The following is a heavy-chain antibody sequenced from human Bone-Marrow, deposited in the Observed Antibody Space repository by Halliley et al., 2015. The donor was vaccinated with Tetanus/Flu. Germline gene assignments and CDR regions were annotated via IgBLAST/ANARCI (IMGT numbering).Heavy chain of an antibody. J-gene: IGHJ5*02. CDR1: GYTFTTYD. CDR3: ARARGWPYLSDP. CDR2: MNPKTGNT. D-gene: IGHD1-26*01. V-gene: IGHV1-8*01. Sequence: QLVQSGAEVKKPGASVKVSCKASGYTFTTYDINWVRQATGHGLEWMGWMNPKTGNTGFAQRFKGRVTMTRNTSISTAYMELSSLTYGDTAIYFCARARGWPYLSDPWGQGTLVPVSS.